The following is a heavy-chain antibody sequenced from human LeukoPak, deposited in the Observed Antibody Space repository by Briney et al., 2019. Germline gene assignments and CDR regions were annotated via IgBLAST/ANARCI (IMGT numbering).Heavy chain of an antibody. CDR2: IYYSGST. CDR1: GVSISSYY. V-gene: IGHV4-59*01. J-gene: IGHJ6*02. CDR3: ARVSPLGRDYGMDV. D-gene: IGHD3-10*01. Sequence: SETLSLTCTVSGVSISSYYWSWIRQPPGKGLEWIGYIYYSGSTNYNPSLRSRVTISVDTSKNQFSLKLSSVTAADTAVYYCARVSPLGRDYGMDVWGQGTTVTVSS.